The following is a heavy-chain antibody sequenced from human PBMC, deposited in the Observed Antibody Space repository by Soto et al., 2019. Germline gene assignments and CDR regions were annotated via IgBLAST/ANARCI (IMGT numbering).Heavy chain of an antibody. V-gene: IGHV1-18*01. J-gene: IGHJ3*02. D-gene: IGHD3-9*01. Sequence: KLQGRVTMTTDTSTSTAYVELRSLRSDDTAVYYCARILTGPQAFDIWGQGTMVTVSS. CDR3: ARILTGPQAFDI.